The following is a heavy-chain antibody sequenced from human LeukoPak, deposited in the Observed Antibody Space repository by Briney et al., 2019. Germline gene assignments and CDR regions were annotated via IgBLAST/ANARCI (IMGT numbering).Heavy chain of an antibody. V-gene: IGHV4-39*07. CDR3: VRELNGISDY. CDR1: GGSITNDNYH. J-gene: IGHJ4*02. D-gene: IGHD2-8*01. CDR2: IYYNGKT. Sequence: SETLSLTCIVSGGSITNDNYHWAWIRQPPGKGLEWIGSIYYNGKTYYKPSLKSLVTISVDAPKNQFSLRLTSVTATDTAVYYCVRELNGISDYWGRGTLVTVSS.